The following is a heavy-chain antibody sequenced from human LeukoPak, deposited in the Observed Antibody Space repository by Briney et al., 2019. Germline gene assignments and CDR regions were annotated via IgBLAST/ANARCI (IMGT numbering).Heavy chain of an antibody. D-gene: IGHD2-2*01. Sequence: SQTLSLTCTVSGGSISSGGYYWSWIRQHPGKGLEWIGYIYYSGSTYYNPSLKSRVTISVDTSKYQFSLKLSSVTAADTAVYYCARDKGVPAAPYWYFDLWGRGTLVTVSS. CDR1: GGSISSGGYY. J-gene: IGHJ2*01. CDR3: ARDKGVPAAPYWYFDL. V-gene: IGHV4-31*03. CDR2: IYYSGST.